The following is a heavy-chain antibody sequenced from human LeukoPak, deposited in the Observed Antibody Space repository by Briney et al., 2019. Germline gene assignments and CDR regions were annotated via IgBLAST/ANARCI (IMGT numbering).Heavy chain of an antibody. CDR2: IYSGGST. Sequence: GGSLRLSCAASGFTFSSYAMSWVRQAPGKGLEWVSVIYSGGSTYYADSVKGRFTISRDNSKNTLYLQMNSLRAEDTAVYYCARDIGTGAFDIWGQGTMVTVSS. CDR1: GFTFSSYA. V-gene: IGHV3-53*01. D-gene: IGHD1-1*01. J-gene: IGHJ3*02. CDR3: ARDIGTGAFDI.